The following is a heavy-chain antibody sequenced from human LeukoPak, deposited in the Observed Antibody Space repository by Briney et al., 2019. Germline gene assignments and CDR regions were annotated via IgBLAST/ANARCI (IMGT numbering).Heavy chain of an antibody. Sequence: SETLSLTCTVSGGSISSSSYYWGWIRQPPGKGLEWIGSIYYSGSTYYNPSLKSRVTISVDTSKNQFSLKLSSVTAADTAVYYCARVDPSVATVYFDYWGQGTLVTVSS. D-gene: IGHD5-12*01. V-gene: IGHV4-39*07. CDR2: IYYSGST. CDR3: ARVDPSVATVYFDY. CDR1: GGSISSSSYY. J-gene: IGHJ4*02.